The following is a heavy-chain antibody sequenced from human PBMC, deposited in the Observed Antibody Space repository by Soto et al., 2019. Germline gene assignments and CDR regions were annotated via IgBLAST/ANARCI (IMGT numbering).Heavy chain of an antibody. Sequence: QVQLLQSGAEVKKPGASVKVACKASGYTFTNYAFSWVRQAPGQGLEWMGWISAYNGNTNYPQKLQGRVTMTTDTSTSTAYMELRSLRSDDTAVYYCARDLAAAGPFDCWGQGTLVTVSS. V-gene: IGHV1-18*01. CDR2: ISAYNGNT. CDR3: ARDLAAAGPFDC. CDR1: GYTFTNYA. D-gene: IGHD6-13*01. J-gene: IGHJ4*02.